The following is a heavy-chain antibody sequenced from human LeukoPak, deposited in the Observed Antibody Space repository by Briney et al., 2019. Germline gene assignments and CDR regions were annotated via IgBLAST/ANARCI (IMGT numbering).Heavy chain of an antibody. CDR2: IYYSGST. Sequence: SETLSLTCTVSGGSISSSSYYWGWIRQPPGKGLEWIGSIYYSGSTYYNPSLKSRVTISVDTSKNQFSLKLRSVTAADTAVYYCAKDVMHYGSGRPYYMDVWGKGTTVTISS. CDR1: GGSISSSSYY. CDR3: AKDVMHYGSGRPYYMDV. J-gene: IGHJ6*03. V-gene: IGHV4-39*02. D-gene: IGHD3-10*01.